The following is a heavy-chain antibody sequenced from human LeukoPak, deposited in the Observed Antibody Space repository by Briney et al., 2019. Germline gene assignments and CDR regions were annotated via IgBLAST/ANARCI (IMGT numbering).Heavy chain of an antibody. V-gene: IGHV3-9*03. CDR3: AKASRQAVAYASFGY. Sequence: GGSLRLSCAASGFTFDDYAMHWVRQAPGKGLEWVSGISWNSGSIGYADSVKGRFTISRDNAKNSLYLQMNSLRAEDMALYYCAKASRQAVAYASFGYWGQGTLVTVSS. D-gene: IGHD6-19*01. J-gene: IGHJ4*02. CDR2: ISWNSGSI. CDR1: GFTFDDYA.